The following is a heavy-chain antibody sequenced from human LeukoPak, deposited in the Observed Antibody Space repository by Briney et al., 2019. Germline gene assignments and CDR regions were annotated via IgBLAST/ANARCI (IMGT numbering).Heavy chain of an antibody. Sequence: PGGSLRLSCAASGFTFSSYSMNWVRQAPGKGLEWVSFISSSSAHINYADSVKGRFTISRDNPRNSLYLQMNSLRAEDTAVYYCARDGVVVVPAATHGYYYYYYMDVWGKGTTVTVSS. V-gene: IGHV3-21*01. CDR1: GFTFSSYS. CDR2: ISSSSAHI. J-gene: IGHJ6*03. CDR3: ARDGVVVVPAATHGYYYYYYMDV. D-gene: IGHD2-2*01.